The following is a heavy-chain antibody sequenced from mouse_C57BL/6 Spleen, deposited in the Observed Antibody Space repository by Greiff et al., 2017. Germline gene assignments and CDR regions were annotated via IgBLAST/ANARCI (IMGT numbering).Heavy chain of an antibody. Sequence: VKLVESGAELARPGASVKLSCKASGYTFTSYGISWVKQRTGQGLEWIGEIYPRSGNTYYNEKFKGKATLTADKSSSTAYMELRSLTSEDSAVYFCARSGYAVYFDYWGQGTTLTVSS. CDR3: ARSGYAVYFDY. CDR2: IYPRSGNT. J-gene: IGHJ2*01. V-gene: IGHV1-81*01. CDR1: GYTFTSYG. D-gene: IGHD3-1*01.